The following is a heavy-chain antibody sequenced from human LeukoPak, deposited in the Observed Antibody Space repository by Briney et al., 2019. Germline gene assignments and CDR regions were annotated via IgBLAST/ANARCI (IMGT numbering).Heavy chain of an antibody. D-gene: IGHD4-17*01. V-gene: IGHV1-69*11. J-gene: IGHJ5*02. CDR3: ARDVHGDYGSGWFDP. CDR1: GGTFSGDG. CDR2: IIPILETT. Sequence: SVKVSCKASGGTFSGDGINWVRQAPGQGLEWMGRIIPILETTNYAQRFQDRILITTDETTSTVYMELSSLRFEDTAVYYCARDVHGDYGSGWFDPWGQGTLVSVSS.